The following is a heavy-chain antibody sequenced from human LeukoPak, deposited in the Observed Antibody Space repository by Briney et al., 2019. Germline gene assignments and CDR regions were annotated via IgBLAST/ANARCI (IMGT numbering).Heavy chain of an antibody. CDR3: ARDRPRRHFWSGSTPDAFDI. CDR1: GFTFSDYY. Sequence: KPGGSLRLSCAASGFTFSDYYMSWIRQAPGKGLEWVSYISSSGSTIYYADSVKGRFTISRDNAKNSLYLQMNSLRAEDTAVYYCARDRPRRHFWSGSTPDAFDIWGQGTMVTVSS. V-gene: IGHV3-11*01. CDR2: ISSSGSTI. J-gene: IGHJ3*02. D-gene: IGHD3-3*02.